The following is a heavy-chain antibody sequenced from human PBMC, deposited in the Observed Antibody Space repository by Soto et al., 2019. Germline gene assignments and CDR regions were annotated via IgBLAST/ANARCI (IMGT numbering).Heavy chain of an antibody. CDR1: GYKFTNYV. V-gene: IGHV1-3*05. Sequence: QVQNVQSGAEEKKPGASVKVSCKASGYKFTNYVLHWVRQAPGQSLAWMGWINAGSGHTEYSQRFQGRLTITRDTSASTVYMELTDLKSEDPAVYYCARAAMSTGTVWFDPWGQGTLVTVSS. J-gene: IGHJ5*02. D-gene: IGHD3-10*01. CDR2: INAGSGHT. CDR3: ARAAMSTGTVWFDP.